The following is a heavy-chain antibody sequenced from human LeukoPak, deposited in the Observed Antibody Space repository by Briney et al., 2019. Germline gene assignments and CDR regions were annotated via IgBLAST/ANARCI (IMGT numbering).Heavy chain of an antibody. CDR3: ARDPGIGSSSWYGGIDY. J-gene: IGHJ4*02. V-gene: IGHV1-18*01. D-gene: IGHD6-13*01. CDR1: GYTFTSYG. Sequence: GASVKVSCKASGYTFTSYGISWVRQAPGQGLEWMGWISAYNGNTNYAQKFQGRVTMTTDTSTSTAYMELRSLRSDDTAVYYCARDPGIGSSSWYGGIDYWGQGTLVTVSS. CDR2: ISAYNGNT.